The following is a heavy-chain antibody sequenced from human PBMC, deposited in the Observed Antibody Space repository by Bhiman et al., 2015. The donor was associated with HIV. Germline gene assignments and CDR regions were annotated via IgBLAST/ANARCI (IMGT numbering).Heavy chain of an antibody. CDR3: AKDHESAVAAYYFDY. V-gene: IGHV3-9*01. CDR2: ISWNSGSI. J-gene: IGHJ4*02. Sequence: EVQLVESGGGLVQPGRSLRLSCAASGFTFDDYAMHWVRQAPGKGLEWVSGISWNSGSIGYADSVKGRFTISRDNAKNSLYLQMNSLRAEDTAFYYCAKDHESAVAAYYFDYWGQGTLVTVSS. D-gene: IGHD6-19*01. CDR1: GFTFDDYA.